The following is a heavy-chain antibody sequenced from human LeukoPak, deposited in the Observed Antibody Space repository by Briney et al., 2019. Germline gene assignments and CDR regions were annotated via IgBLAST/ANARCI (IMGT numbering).Heavy chain of an antibody. V-gene: IGHV1-2*06. D-gene: IGHD2-2*01. Sequence: ASVKVSCKASGYTFTGYYMHWVRQAPGQGLEWMGRINPNSGGTNYAQKFQGRVTMTSDTSISTAYMELSRLRSDDTAVYYCARFYAIVVVPAATAPIRGFDPWGQGTLVTVSS. J-gene: IGHJ5*02. CDR1: GYTFTGYY. CDR3: ARFYAIVVVPAATAPIRGFDP. CDR2: INPNSGGT.